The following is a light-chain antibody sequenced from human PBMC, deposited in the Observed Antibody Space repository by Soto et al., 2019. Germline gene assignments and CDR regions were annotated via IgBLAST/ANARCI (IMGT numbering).Light chain of an antibody. J-gene: IGKJ1*01. Sequence: DIQMTQSPSSLSASVGDRVTITCRASQSISSYLNWYQQKPGKAPRVLIFAASSLQSGVPTRFSGSGSGTDFTLTISSLQPEDVATYFCQHSYSHVWTFGQGTKVDIK. CDR3: QHSYSHVWT. CDR1: QSISSY. V-gene: IGKV1-39*01. CDR2: AAS.